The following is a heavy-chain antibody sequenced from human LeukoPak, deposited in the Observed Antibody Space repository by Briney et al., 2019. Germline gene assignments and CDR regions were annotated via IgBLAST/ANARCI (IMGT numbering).Heavy chain of an antibody. D-gene: IGHD2-21*01. J-gene: IGHJ5*02. Sequence: ASVKVSCKASGYTLTGHYMHWVRQAPGQGLEFMGWINPNTGGTHYAQNFQGRVTMTRDTSISTAHMELSRLTSDDTAVYYCTRGGRYFMDWFDRWGQGTLVTVSS. CDR2: INPNTGGT. CDR1: GYTLTGHY. V-gene: IGHV1-2*02. CDR3: TRGGRYFMDWFDR.